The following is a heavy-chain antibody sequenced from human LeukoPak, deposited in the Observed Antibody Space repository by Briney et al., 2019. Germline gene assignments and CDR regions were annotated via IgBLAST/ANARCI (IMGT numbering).Heavy chain of an antibody. Sequence: EASVKVSCKASGYTFTGYYMHWVRQAPGQGLEWMGRINPNSGGTNYAQKFQGRVTMTRDTSINTAYVEVGRLRSDDTAVYYCARDPSSRGNFDHWGQGTLVTVSS. V-gene: IGHV1-2*06. CDR2: INPNSGGT. CDR1: GYTFTGYY. CDR3: ARDPSSRGNFDH. D-gene: IGHD5-24*01. J-gene: IGHJ4*02.